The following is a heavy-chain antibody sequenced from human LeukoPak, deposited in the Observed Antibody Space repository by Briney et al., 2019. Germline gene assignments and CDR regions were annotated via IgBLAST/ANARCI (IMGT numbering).Heavy chain of an antibody. CDR1: GLTFXRYA. D-gene: IGHD5-18*01. Sequence: SLRLSCAVXGLTFXRYAMSWVRQAPGKGLEWVSAISESGSGTYYADSVKGRFTISRDNSKDTLSLQMNSLRAEDTAVYYCAKDIAQGYTFGSIEQDYWGQGTLVTVSS. J-gene: IGHJ4*02. V-gene: IGHV3-23*01. CDR2: ISESGSGT. CDR3: AKDIAQGYTFGSIEQDY.